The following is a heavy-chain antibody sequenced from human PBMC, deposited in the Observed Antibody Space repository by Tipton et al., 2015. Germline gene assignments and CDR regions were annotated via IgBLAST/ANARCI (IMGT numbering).Heavy chain of an antibody. CDR1: GGSISSGGYY. J-gene: IGHJ6*02. CDR2: IFPSGTT. V-gene: IGHV4-61*08. CDR3: ARANFDFWGGNHHFYGMDV. Sequence: TLSLTCTVSGGSISSGGYYWNWIRQPPGKGLEWIGYIFPSGTTDYNPSLKSRAVISVDTSKNQFSLNVSSVTAADTAVYYCARANFDFWGGNHHFYGMDVWGQGTTVIVSS. D-gene: IGHD3-3*01.